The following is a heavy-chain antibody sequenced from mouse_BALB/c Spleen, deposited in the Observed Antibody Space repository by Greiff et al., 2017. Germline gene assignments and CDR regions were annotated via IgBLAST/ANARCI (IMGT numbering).Heavy chain of an antibody. CDR2: INPNNGGT. D-gene: IGHD3-1*01. CDR1: GYTFTDYN. CDR3: ARSGPTWFAY. V-gene: IGHV1-18*01. J-gene: IGHJ3*01. Sequence: EVQLQQSGPELVKPGASVKIPCKASGYTFTDYNMDWVKQSHGKSLEWIGDINPNNGGTIYNQKFKGKATLTADKSSSTAYMQLSSLTSEDSAVYFCARSGPTWFAYWGQGTLVTVSA.